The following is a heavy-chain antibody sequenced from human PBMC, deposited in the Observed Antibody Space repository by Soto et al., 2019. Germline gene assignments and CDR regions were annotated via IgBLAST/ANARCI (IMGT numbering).Heavy chain of an antibody. CDR1: GCSFTSYW. Sequence: GESLKISCKGSGCSFTSYWISWVRQMPGKGLEWMGRIDPSDSYTNDNPSFRGHVTISDDKSISTAHLQWSNLRASDSAMYYCARSSPGLTPDAFEIWVQGTMVTVSS. D-gene: IGHD6-6*01. CDR2: IDPSDSYT. CDR3: ARSSPGLTPDAFEI. J-gene: IGHJ3*02. V-gene: IGHV5-10-1*01.